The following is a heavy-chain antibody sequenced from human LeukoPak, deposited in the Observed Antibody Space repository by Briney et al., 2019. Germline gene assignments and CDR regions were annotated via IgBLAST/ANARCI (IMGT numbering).Heavy chain of an antibody. D-gene: IGHD3-22*01. CDR2: ISGSGGST. CDR1: GFTFSSYA. CDR3: AKDVASSDYYYGPGDY. V-gene: IGHV3-23*01. Sequence: GGSLRLSCAASGFTFSSYAMSWVRQAPGKGLEWVSGISGSGGSTYYADSGKGRFTISRDNSKNTLYLQMNSLRAEDTAVYYCAKDVASSDYYYGPGDYWGQGTLVTVSS. J-gene: IGHJ4*02.